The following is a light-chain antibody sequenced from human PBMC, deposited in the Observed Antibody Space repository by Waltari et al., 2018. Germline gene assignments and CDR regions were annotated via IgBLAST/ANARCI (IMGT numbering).Light chain of an antibody. V-gene: IGLV2-14*01. Sequence: QSALTQPASVSGPPGQSITISCPGTDSDVGAYDFVSWYQQPPGKAPHLIISEVSNRPSGISNRFSASKSGNTASLTISGLQAEDEADYYCSSYTTSSAPGVVGTGTRVTVL. CDR2: EVS. J-gene: IGLJ1*01. CDR3: SSYTTSSAPGV. CDR1: DSDVGAYDF.